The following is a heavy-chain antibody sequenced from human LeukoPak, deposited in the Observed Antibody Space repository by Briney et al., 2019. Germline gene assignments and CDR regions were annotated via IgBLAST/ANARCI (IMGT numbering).Heavy chain of an antibody. V-gene: IGHV4-4*07. J-gene: IGHJ4*02. D-gene: IGHD5-12*01. CDR1: GGSLSDHF. Sequence: SETLSLTCTASGGSLSDHFWTWIRQPAGKGLEWIGRIRWGTAYYNPSLESRVIISLDTSNNQFSLKVTSVTAADTAVYYCARGTERTRISGYYSFDYWGRGILVTVSS. CDR2: IRWGTA. CDR3: ARGTERTRISGYYSFDY.